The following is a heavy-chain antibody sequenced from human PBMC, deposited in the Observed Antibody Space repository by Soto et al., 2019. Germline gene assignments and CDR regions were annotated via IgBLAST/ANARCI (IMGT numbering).Heavy chain of an antibody. CDR2: IFPGDSDT. CDR3: AKHMAHYYYGMSV. V-gene: IGHV5-51*01. J-gene: IGHJ6*02. Sequence: PGESLKISSKDSGYSFNSFWNGWVRQRPGKGLEWMGIIFPGDSDTRYSPSFQDQVTISADKSTKTVYLQWSGLKTSDTAVYYCAKHMAHYYYGMSVWGLGTTVTVSS. D-gene: IGHD3-10*01. CDR1: GYSFNSFW.